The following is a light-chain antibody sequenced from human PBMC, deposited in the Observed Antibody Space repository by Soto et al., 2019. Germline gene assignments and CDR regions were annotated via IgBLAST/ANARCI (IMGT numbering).Light chain of an antibody. Sequence: DVKMTQSPSSLSASVGDRVTITCRASQGFSNYLAWYQQKPGKVPKLLISAASTLQSGVPSRFSGSGSGTDFTLTISGLQPEDVATYYCQKYDIAPFTFGPGTKVDIK. CDR2: AAS. J-gene: IGKJ3*01. CDR3: QKYDIAPFT. V-gene: IGKV1-27*01. CDR1: QGFSNY.